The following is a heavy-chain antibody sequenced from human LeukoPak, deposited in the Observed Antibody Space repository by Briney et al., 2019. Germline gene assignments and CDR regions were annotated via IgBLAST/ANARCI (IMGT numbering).Heavy chain of an antibody. CDR2: ISGSGGST. CDR3: AKLRSYCTPIFYFDY. V-gene: IGHV3-23*01. J-gene: IGHJ4*02. Sequence: GGSLRLSCAASGFTFSSYSMNWVRQAPGKGLEWVSAISGSGGSTYYADSVKGRFTISRDNSKNTLYLQMNSLRAEDSAVYYCAKLRSYCTPIFYFDYWGQGTLVTVSS. CDR1: GFTFSSYS. D-gene: IGHD2-8*01.